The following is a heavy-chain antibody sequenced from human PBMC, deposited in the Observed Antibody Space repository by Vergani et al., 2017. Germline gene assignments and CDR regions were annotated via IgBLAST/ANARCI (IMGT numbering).Heavy chain of an antibody. CDR1: GYSFTRYW. V-gene: IGHV5-10-1*01. J-gene: IGHJ6*02. Sequence: EVQLVQSGAEVKKPGESLRISCKGSGYSFTRYWISWVRQMPGKGLEWMGRIDPSDSYTNYSPSFQGHVTISADKSISTAYLQWSSLKASDTAMYYWARQVAVAGKWWGPYYYYGMDVWGQGTTVTVSS. D-gene: IGHD6-19*01. CDR2: IDPSDSYT. CDR3: ARQVAVAGKWWGPYYYYGMDV.